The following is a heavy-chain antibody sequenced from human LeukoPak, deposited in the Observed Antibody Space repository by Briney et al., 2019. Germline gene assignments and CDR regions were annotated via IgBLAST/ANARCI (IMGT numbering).Heavy chain of an antibody. D-gene: IGHD3-9*01. Sequence: GESLKISCKGSGYSFTSYWSGWVRQMPGKGLEWMGIIYPGDSDTRYSPPFQGQVTISADKSISTAYLQWSSLKASDTAMYYCARRNDILTGYLYYFDYWGQGTLVTVSS. V-gene: IGHV5-51*01. CDR2: IYPGDSDT. J-gene: IGHJ4*02. CDR1: GYSFTSYW. CDR3: ARRNDILTGYLYYFDY.